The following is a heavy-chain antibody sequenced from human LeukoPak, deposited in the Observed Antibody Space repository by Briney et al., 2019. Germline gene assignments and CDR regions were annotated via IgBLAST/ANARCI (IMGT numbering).Heavy chain of an antibody. V-gene: IGHV3-23*01. Sequence: PGGSLRLSCAASGFTFSSYAMSWVRQVPGKGLEWVSGISASGGSTSYADSVRGRFTISRDNSKNTLYAQMNSLRDEDTAVCYCAKDQRWESPHYLDSWGQGTLVTVSS. CDR3: AKDQRWESPHYLDS. CDR2: ISASGGST. J-gene: IGHJ4*02. D-gene: IGHD1-26*01. CDR1: GFTFSSYA.